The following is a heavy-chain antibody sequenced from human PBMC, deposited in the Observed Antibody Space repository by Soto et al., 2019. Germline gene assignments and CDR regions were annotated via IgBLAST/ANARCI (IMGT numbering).Heavy chain of an antibody. CDR2: ISGSGGST. V-gene: IGHV3-23*01. D-gene: IGHD5-18*01. Sequence: PGGSLRLSCAASGFTFISYAMSWVRQAPWKGLEWVSAISGSGGSTYYADSVKGRFTISRDNSKNTLYLQMNSLRAEDTAVYYCARAYRGYSYGYFQFDYWGQGTLVTVSS. CDR1: GFTFISYA. CDR3: ARAYRGYSYGYFQFDY. J-gene: IGHJ4*02.